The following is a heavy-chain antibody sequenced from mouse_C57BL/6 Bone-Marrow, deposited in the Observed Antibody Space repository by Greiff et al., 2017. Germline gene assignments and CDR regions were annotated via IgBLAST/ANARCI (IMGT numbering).Heavy chain of an antibody. CDR1: GFNIKDDY. CDR2: IDPENGDT. D-gene: IGHD2-5*01. V-gene: IGHV14-4*01. Sequence: VQLQQSGAELVRPGASVKLSCTASGFNIKDDYMHWVKQRPEQGLEWIGWIDPENGDTEYASKFQGKATITADTSSNTASLQLSSLTSEDTAVYYCTKADYSNYNAMDYWGQGTSVTVSS. J-gene: IGHJ4*01. CDR3: TKADYSNYNAMDY.